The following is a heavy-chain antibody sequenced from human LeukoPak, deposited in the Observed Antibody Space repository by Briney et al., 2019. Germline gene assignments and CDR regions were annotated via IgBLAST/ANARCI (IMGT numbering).Heavy chain of an antibody. J-gene: IGHJ4*02. CDR2: IYYSGST. V-gene: IGHV4-59*01. Sequence: KPSETLSLTCTVSGGSITRYYWSCMPQPPGKAREWIGYIYYSGSTNYNRSLKSRITISVDTSKNQFSLKLSSVTAADTAVYYCARSKYYCDSSGYEWYYFDYWGQGTLVTVSS. CDR1: GGSITRYY. D-gene: IGHD3-22*01. CDR3: ARSKYYCDSSGYEWYYFDY.